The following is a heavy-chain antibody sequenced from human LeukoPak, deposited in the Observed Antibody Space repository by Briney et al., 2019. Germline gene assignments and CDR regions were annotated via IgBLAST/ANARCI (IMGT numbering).Heavy chain of an antibody. CDR3: ARVPTLGIYYYYHYMDV. D-gene: IGHD1-26*01. Sequence: GASVKVSCKASGYTITSYDINWVRQATGQGLEWMGWMKPNTGNTGYAQKFQGRITITRDISINTAYMELSSLRSDDTAVYYCARVPTLGIYYYYHYMDVWGKGTTVTVSS. J-gene: IGHJ6*03. CDR2: MKPNTGNT. CDR1: GYTITSYD. V-gene: IGHV1-8*03.